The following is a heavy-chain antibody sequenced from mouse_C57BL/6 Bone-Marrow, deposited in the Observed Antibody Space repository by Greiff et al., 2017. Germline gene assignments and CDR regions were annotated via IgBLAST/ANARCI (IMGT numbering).Heavy chain of an antibody. D-gene: IGHD1-1*01. V-gene: IGHV14-4*01. CDR2: IDPENGDT. CDR1: VFNIKDDY. J-gene: IGHJ2*01. CDR3: TTGHYYY. Sequence: EVQLQQSGAELVRPGASVKLSCTASVFNIKDDYMHWVKQRPEQGLEWIGWIDPENGDTEYASKFQGKATITADTSSNTAYLQLSSLTSEDTAVYYCTTGHYYYWGQGTTLTGSS.